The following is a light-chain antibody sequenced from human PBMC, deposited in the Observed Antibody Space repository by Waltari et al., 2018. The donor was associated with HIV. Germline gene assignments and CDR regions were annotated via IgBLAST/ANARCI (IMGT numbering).Light chain of an antibody. CDR2: AAS. CDR1: QSIHQW. J-gene: IGKJ1*01. V-gene: IGKV1-5*03. Sequence: DIQLTQSPSLISASVVDRVTFTCRASQSIHQWLAWYQQTPGKAPKVLMYAASTLVDGVPSRFSGSQSGTEFNFTITSLQPDDFATYYCHEYVTSSHAFGQGTKV. CDR3: HEYVTSSHA.